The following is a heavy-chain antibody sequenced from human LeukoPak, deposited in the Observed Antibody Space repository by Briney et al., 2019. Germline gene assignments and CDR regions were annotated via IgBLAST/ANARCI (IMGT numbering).Heavy chain of an antibody. CDR3: ATTKGGNMITFGGVIVHDAFDI. Sequence: PGRSLRLSCAASGFTFSSYAMSWVRQAPGKGLEWVSAISGSGGSTYYADSVKGRFTVSRDNSKNTLYLQMNSLRAEDTAVYYCATTKGGNMITFGGVIVHDAFDIWGQGTMVTVSS. CDR2: ISGSGGST. J-gene: IGHJ3*02. V-gene: IGHV3-23*01. CDR1: GFTFSSYA. D-gene: IGHD3-16*02.